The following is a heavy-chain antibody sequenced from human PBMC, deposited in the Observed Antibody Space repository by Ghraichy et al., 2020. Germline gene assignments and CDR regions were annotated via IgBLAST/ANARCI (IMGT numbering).Heavy chain of an antibody. CDR1: GFTFSSYG. CDR3: AKDTIGVVIHPLVGDY. V-gene: IGHV3-30*18. J-gene: IGHJ4*02. Sequence: GESLNISCAASGFTFSSYGMHWVRQAPGKGLEWVAVISYDGSNKYYADSVKGRFTISRDNSKNTLYLQMNSLRAEDTAVYYCAKDTIGVVIHPLVGDYWGQGTLVTVSS. CDR2: ISYDGSNK. D-gene: IGHD3-22*01.